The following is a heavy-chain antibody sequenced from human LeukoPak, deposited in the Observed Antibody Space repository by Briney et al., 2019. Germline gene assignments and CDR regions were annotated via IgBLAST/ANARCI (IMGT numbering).Heavy chain of an antibody. CDR3: AKWDGDLCYYYMDV. J-gene: IGHJ6*03. Sequence: GGSLRLSCAASGSTFTFYAMSWVRQAPGKGLEWVSVISGSGGSTYYADSVKGRFTISRDNSKNTLYLQMDSLRAEDTAVYYCAKWDGDLCYYYMDVWGKGTTVTVSS. V-gene: IGHV3-23*01. CDR2: ISGSGGST. D-gene: IGHD4-17*01. CDR1: GSTFTFYA.